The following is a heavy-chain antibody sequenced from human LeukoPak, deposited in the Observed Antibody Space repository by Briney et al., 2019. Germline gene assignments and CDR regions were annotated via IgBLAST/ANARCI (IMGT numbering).Heavy chain of an antibody. J-gene: IGHJ3*02. Sequence: QAGGSLRHSCAASGFTVSSNYMNWVRRAPGKGLEWVSVIYSGGSTSYADSVKGRFSISRDTSKNTLYLQLSSLRAEDTAVYYCARERDAFDIWGQGTLVTVSS. CDR3: ARERDAFDI. CDR1: GFTVSSNY. V-gene: IGHV3-53*01. CDR2: IYSGGST.